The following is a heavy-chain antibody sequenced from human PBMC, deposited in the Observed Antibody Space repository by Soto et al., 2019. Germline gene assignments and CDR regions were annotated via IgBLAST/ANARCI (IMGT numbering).Heavy chain of an antibody. V-gene: IGHV3-23*01. D-gene: IGHD4-17*01. CDR3: AKDRYGDYSFDY. Sequence: PGGSLRLSCADSGFTFSSSAMNWVRQAPGKGLEWVSAISGSGGSTYYADSVRGRFTISRDNSKNTLYLQMNSLRAEDTAVYYCAKDRYGDYSFDYWGQGTLVTVSS. CDR2: ISGSGGST. CDR1: GFTFSSSA. J-gene: IGHJ4*02.